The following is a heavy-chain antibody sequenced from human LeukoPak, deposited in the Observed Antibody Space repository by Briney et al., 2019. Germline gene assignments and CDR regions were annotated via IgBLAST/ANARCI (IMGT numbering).Heavy chain of an antibody. Sequence: GGSLRLSCVGSGFTSIAYALTWARQAPGKGLEWISGISGGGVTTYYADSVKGRFTISRDNSKNTLYLQMNSLRADDTAIYYCARNQQLGGHSYYYYGMDVWGQGTTVTVSS. CDR1: GFTSIAYA. J-gene: IGHJ6*02. CDR2: ISGGGVTT. CDR3: ARNQQLGGHSYYYYGMDV. V-gene: IGHV3-23*01. D-gene: IGHD3-16*01.